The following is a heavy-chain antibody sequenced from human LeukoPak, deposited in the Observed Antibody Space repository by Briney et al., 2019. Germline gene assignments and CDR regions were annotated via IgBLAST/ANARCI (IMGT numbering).Heavy chain of an antibody. D-gene: IGHD1-26*01. CDR1: GASISSYY. J-gene: IGHJ4*02. V-gene: IGHV4-4*07. CDR3: ARAAGRDTTSGLDFDY. Sequence: SETLSLTCAVSGASISSYYWSWIRQPAGKGLEWIGRIYSSRSIYNPSLKSRVTMSVDTSKNQFSLKLSSVTTADTAVYYCARAAGRDTTSGLDFDYWGQGILVTVSS. CDR2: IYSSRS.